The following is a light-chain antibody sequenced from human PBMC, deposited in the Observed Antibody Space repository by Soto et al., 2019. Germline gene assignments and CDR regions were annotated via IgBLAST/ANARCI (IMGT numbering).Light chain of an antibody. V-gene: IGLV2-14*01. CDR3: SSYTSRSTLGV. J-gene: IGLJ2*01. CDR2: EVS. Sequence: QSALTQPASVSGSPGQSITISCTGTSSDIGGYNYVSWYQQHPGKAPKLMIYEVSNRPSGVSNRFSGSKSGNTASLTISGLQPEDEADYYCSSYTSRSTLGVFGGGTKLTVL. CDR1: SSDIGGYNY.